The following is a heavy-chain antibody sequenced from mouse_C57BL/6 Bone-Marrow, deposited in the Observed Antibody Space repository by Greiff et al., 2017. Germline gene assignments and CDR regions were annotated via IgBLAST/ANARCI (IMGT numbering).Heavy chain of an antibody. Sequence: EVQLQQSGTVLARPGASVKMSCKTSGYTFTSYWMHWVKQRPGQGLEWIGAIYPGNSDTSYNQKFKGKAKLTAVTSASTAYMELSSLTNEDYAVYYCTGGTGVGPFAYWGQGTLVTVSA. CDR2: IYPGNSDT. V-gene: IGHV1-5*01. CDR3: TGGTGVGPFAY. CDR1: GYTFTSYW. J-gene: IGHJ3*01. D-gene: IGHD1-1*01.